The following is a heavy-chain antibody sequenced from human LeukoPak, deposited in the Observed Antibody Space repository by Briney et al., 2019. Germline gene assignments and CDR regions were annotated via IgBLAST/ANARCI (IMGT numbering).Heavy chain of an antibody. V-gene: IGHV1-46*01. CDR1: GYTFTSYY. CDR3: ARERGIAARPTRLKNWFDP. CDR2: INPSGGST. D-gene: IGHD6-6*01. Sequence: ASVKVSCKASGYTFTSYYMHWVRQAPGQGLECMGIINPSGGSTSYAQKFQGRVTMTRDTSTSTVYMELSSLRSEDTAVYYCARERGIAARPTRLKNWFDPWGQGTLVTVSS. J-gene: IGHJ5*02.